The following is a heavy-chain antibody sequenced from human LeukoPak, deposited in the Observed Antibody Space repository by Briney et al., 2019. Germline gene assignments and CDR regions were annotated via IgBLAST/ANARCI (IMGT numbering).Heavy chain of an antibody. D-gene: IGHD6-19*01. CDR3: AKAPYSSGWYYFDY. CDR2: ISGGGGST. J-gene: IGHJ4*02. Sequence: PGGSLRLSCAASGFTFTSYSMNWVRQAPGKGLEWVSTISGGGGSTYYADSVKGRFTISRDNSKNTLYLQVNSLRAEDTAVYYCAKAPYSSGWYYFDYWGQGTLVTVSS. CDR1: GFTFTSYS. V-gene: IGHV3-23*01.